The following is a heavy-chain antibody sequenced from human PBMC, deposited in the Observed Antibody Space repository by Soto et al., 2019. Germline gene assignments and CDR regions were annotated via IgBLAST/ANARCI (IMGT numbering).Heavy chain of an antibody. CDR3: ARGRPLHFDN. D-gene: IGHD6-25*01. J-gene: IGHJ4*02. CDR1: GFRVSRYA. V-gene: IGHV3-23*01. Sequence: GGSLRLSCAAYGFRVSRYAMSWVRQAPGKGLEWVSSISGSGNKTYYADSVKGRFTISRDNSKDTLFLQMNGLSAEDTALYYLARGRPLHFDNWCQGT. CDR2: ISGSGNKT.